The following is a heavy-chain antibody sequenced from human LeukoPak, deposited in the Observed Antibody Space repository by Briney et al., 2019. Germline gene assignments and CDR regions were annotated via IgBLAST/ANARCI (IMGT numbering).Heavy chain of an antibody. Sequence: GGSLRLSCAASGFTFSTYGMHWVRQAPGKGLECVAVISYDESNKNYADSVKGRFTISRDISKSTLYLQMTSLGAEDTAVYHCARDRSVGGLDYWGQGTLVAVSS. V-gene: IGHV3-30*03. D-gene: IGHD6-19*01. CDR3: ARDRSVGGLDY. CDR1: GFTFSTYG. J-gene: IGHJ4*02. CDR2: ISYDESNK.